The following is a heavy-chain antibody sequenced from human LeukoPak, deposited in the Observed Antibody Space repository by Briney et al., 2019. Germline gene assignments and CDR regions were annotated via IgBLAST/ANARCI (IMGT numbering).Heavy chain of an antibody. D-gene: IGHD3-10*01. CDR3: ARGLKYYYGSGSYGY. CDR1: GGSFSGYY. Sequence: SETLSLTCAVYGGSFSGYYWCWIRQPPGKGLEWIGEINHSGSTNYNPSLKSRVTISVDTSKNQFSLKLSSVTAADTAVYYCARGLKYYYGSGSYGYWGQGTLVTVSS. J-gene: IGHJ4*02. CDR2: INHSGST. V-gene: IGHV4-34*01.